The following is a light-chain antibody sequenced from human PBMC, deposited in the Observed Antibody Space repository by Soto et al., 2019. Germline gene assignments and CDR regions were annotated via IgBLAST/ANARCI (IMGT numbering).Light chain of an antibody. V-gene: IGKV3-20*01. CDR3: QQYDTSTRS. Sequence: EMALTHSPGTLPLSPGERHPLSGGASHTITYSYLDWSQQKPGKAPRXXIYGASRRATGIPERFSGSGAGTECTLTISRLEPEDIEVYSCQQYDTSTRSFGQGTKVDIK. CDR2: GAS. J-gene: IGKJ1*01. CDR1: HTITYSY.